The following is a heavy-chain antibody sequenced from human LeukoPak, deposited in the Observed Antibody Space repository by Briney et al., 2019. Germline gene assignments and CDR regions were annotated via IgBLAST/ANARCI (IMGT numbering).Heavy chain of an antibody. CDR1: NGSVGSNF. CDR2: IHTSGTT. J-gene: IGHJ4*02. Sequence: SETLSLTCTVSNGSVGSNFWTYMRQPAGQGLEWIGRIHTSGTTNYNPSLKSRVTMSVDTSKNQFSLELSSVTPEDTAVYYCARARDSSSTLGYYFGYWGQGTLVTVSS. CDR3: ARARDSSSTLGYYFGY. D-gene: IGHD6-6*01. V-gene: IGHV4-4*07.